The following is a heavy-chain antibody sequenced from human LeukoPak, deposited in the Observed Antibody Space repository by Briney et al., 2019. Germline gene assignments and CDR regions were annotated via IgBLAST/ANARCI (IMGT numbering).Heavy chain of an antibody. CDR1: GASISVYH. V-gene: IGHV4-59*01. J-gene: IGHJ5*02. CDR3: AKGGVLQYNWFDP. CDR2: IYYNGSA. Sequence: SETLSLTCTVSGASISVYHWSWIRQPPGKGPEWIGCIYYNGSANYNPSLKSRVTISGDTSKNQFSLKLSSVTAADTAVYYCAKGGVLQYNWFDPWGQGTLVTVYS. D-gene: IGHD3-10*01.